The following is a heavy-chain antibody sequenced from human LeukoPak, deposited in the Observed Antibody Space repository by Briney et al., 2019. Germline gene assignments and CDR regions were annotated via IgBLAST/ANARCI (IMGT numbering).Heavy chain of an antibody. Sequence: GGSLRLSCAASGFTFSDYYMSWIRQAPGKGLEWVSYSSGSSIYYADFVKGRFTISRDNAKNSLYLQMNSLRAEDTAVYYCAVAGLSYWYFDLWGRGTLVTVSS. J-gene: IGHJ2*01. CDR3: AVAGLSYWYFDL. CDR2: SSGSSI. D-gene: IGHD6-19*01. CDR1: GFTFSDYY. V-gene: IGHV3-11*04.